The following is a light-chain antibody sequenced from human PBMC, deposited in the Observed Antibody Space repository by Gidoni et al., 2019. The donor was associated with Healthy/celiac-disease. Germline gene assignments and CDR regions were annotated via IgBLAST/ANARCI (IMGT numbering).Light chain of an antibody. CDR3: QQYYSTPRS. J-gene: IGKJ2*03. CDR2: WAS. V-gene: IGKV4-1*01. CDR1: QSVLYSSNNKNY. Sequence: DIVMTQSPDSLAVSLCERATINRKSSQSVLYSSNNKNYFAWYQQKPGQPPKLLIYWASTRESGVPERFSGSGSGTDFTLTISSLQAEDVAVYYCQQYYSTPRSFGQGTKLEIK.